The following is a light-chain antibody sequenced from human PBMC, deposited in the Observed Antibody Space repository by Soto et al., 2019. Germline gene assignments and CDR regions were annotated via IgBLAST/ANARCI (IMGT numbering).Light chain of an antibody. V-gene: IGKV3-20*01. CDR2: GAS. J-gene: IGKJ3*01. CDR1: QSVSSSY. CDR3: AQYGSSLFT. Sequence: EIGLTQSPGTLSLSPGERATLSCRASQSVSSSYFAWYQQKPGQAPRLLIHGASSRATGIPDWFSRSGSGTDFTLTFSTLAPEEFAVYYCAQYGSSLFTCGPGTKVVIK.